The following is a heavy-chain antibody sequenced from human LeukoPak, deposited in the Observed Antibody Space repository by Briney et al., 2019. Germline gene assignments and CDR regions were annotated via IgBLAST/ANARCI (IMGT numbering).Heavy chain of an antibody. V-gene: IGHV4-61*02. D-gene: IGHD2-15*01. CDR2: MYPSGST. CDR3: ARGVKSGGYYDY. CDR1: GGSFSSNSYF. J-gene: IGHJ4*02. Sequence: KASETLSLTCTVSGGSFSSNSYFWTWIRQPAGKGLEWIGRMYPSGSTNYHPSLKSRVTILEDMSKNQFSLRLNSVTAADTAVYYCARGVKSGGYYDYWGQGTLVTVSS.